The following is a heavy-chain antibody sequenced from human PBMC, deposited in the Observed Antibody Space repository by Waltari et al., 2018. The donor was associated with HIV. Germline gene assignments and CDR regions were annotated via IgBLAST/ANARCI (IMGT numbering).Heavy chain of an antibody. Sequence: QVQLVQSGAEVKKPGASVKVSCKASGYTFTDYYGQWGRQAPGQGLEWMGWINSYTGATYYRQRFQGRVSMTRDTSINTAYMELRRLTSDDTATYYCARDVDVGATDYWGQGTLVTVSS. V-gene: IGHV1-2*02. CDR1: GYTFTDYY. CDR2: INSYTGAT. J-gene: IGHJ4*02. CDR3: ARDVDVGATDY. D-gene: IGHD1-26*01.